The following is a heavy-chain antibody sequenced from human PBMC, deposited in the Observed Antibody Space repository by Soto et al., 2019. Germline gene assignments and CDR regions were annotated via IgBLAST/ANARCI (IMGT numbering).Heavy chain of an antibody. CDR3: ARDVAAAGTFVP. CDR1: GGSISSYY. Sequence: KPSETLSLTCTVSGGSISSYYWSWIRQPPGKGLEWIGYIYYSGSTNYNPSLKSRVTISVDTSKNQFSLKLSSVTAADTAVYYCARDVAAAGTFVPGGQGTLVTVSS. CDR2: IYYSGST. V-gene: IGHV4-59*01. J-gene: IGHJ5*02. D-gene: IGHD6-13*01.